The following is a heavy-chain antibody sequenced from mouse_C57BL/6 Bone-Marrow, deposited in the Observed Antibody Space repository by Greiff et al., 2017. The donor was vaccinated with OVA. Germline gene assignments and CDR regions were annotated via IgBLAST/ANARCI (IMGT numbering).Heavy chain of an antibody. Sequence: EVQVVESGGGLVKPGGSLKLSCAASGFTFSSYTMSWVRQTPEKRLEWVATISGGGGNTYYPDSVKGRFTISRDNAKNTLYLQMSSLRSEDTALYYCARQRSNYVAWFAYWGQGTLVTVSA. CDR1: GFTFSSYT. CDR2: ISGGGGNT. D-gene: IGHD2-5*01. J-gene: IGHJ3*01. CDR3: ARQRSNYVAWFAY. V-gene: IGHV5-9*01.